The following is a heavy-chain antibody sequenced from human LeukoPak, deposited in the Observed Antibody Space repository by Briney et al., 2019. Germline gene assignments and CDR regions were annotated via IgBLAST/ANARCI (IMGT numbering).Heavy chain of an antibody. Sequence: GGSLRLSCAASGFTFSSYAMSWVRQAPGKGLEWVSAISGSGGSTYYADSVKGRFTISRDNSKNTLYLQMNGLRAEDTAVYYCAKDDTHDYGDPGPPPYAFDIWGQGTMVTVSS. CDR1: GFTFSSYA. CDR3: AKDDTHDYGDPGPPPYAFDI. D-gene: IGHD4-17*01. CDR2: ISGSGGST. J-gene: IGHJ3*02. V-gene: IGHV3-23*01.